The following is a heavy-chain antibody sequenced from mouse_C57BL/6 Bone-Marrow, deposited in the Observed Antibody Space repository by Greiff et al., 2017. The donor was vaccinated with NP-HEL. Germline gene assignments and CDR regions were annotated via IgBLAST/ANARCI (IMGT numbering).Heavy chain of an antibody. Sequence: EVKLMESGGGLVKPGGSLKLSCAASGFTFSSYAMSWVRQTPEKRLEWVATISDGGSYTYYPDNVKGRFTISRDNAKNNLYLQMSHLKSEDTAMYYCAREGDYSFDYWGQGTTLTVSS. CDR2: ISDGGSYT. D-gene: IGHD2-13*01. CDR1: GFTFSSYA. V-gene: IGHV5-4*01. J-gene: IGHJ2*01. CDR3: AREGDYSFDY.